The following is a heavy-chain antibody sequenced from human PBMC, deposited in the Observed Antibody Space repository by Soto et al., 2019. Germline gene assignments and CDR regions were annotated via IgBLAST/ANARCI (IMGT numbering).Heavy chain of an antibody. CDR2: IYYSGST. D-gene: IGHD6-6*01. CDR3: ARHRLYSSSSFDY. CDR1: GGSINSYY. V-gene: IGHV4-59*08. J-gene: IGHJ4*02. Sequence: PSETLSLTCTVSGGSINSYYWSWIRQPPGKGLEWIGYIYYSGSTNYNPSLKSRVTISVDTSKNQFSLKLSSVTAADTAVYYCARHRLYSSSSFDYWGQGTLVTAPQ.